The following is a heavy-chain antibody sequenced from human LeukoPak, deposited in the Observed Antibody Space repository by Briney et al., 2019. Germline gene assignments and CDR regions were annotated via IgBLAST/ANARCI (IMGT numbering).Heavy chain of an antibody. J-gene: IGHJ2*01. V-gene: IGHV3-53*01. CDR3: ARADLRDGYRIRYFDL. CDR1: GFTVSSNY. D-gene: IGHD5-24*01. CDR2: IYSGGST. Sequence: PGGYLRLSCAASGFTVSSNYMSWVRQAPGKGLEWVSIIYSGGSTYYADSVKGRFTISRDNSKNTLYLQINTLRAEHTAVYYCARADLRDGYRIRYFDLGGRGTLVTVSS.